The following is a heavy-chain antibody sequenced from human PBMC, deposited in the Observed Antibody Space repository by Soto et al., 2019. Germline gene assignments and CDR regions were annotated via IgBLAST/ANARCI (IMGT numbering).Heavy chain of an antibody. CDR2: INPSGGST. CDR3: ARPGQYSGYDSAPLDGMDV. CDR1: GYTFTSYY. Sequence: ASVKVCCKASGYTFTSYYMHWVRQAPGQGLEWMGIINPSGGSTSYAQKFQGRVTMTRDTSTSTVYMELSSLRSEDTAVYYCARPGQYSGYDSAPLDGMDVWGQGTTFTVSS. V-gene: IGHV1-46*01. D-gene: IGHD5-12*01. J-gene: IGHJ6*02.